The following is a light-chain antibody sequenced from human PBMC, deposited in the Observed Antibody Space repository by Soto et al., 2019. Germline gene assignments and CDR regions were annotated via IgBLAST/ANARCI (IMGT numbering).Light chain of an antibody. J-gene: IGKJ1*01. CDR3: QQYNIWPQT. CDR1: QNLRSS. V-gene: IGKV3-15*01. Sequence: VMTQSPATLSVSPGERATLSCRASQNLRSSLAWYQQKPGQAPRLLIYGASTRATGIPARFSGSGSGTEFTLTISSLQSEEFAVYFCQQYNIWPQTFGQGTKVEIK. CDR2: GAS.